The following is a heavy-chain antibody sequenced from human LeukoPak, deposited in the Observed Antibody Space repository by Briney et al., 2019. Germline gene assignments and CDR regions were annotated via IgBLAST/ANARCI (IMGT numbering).Heavy chain of an antibody. CDR3: ARTFGESYYDFWSGYSTLDY. J-gene: IGHJ4*02. CDR1: GGSFSGYY. CDR2: INHSGST. Sequence: SETLSLTCAVYGGSFSGYYWSWIRQPPGKGLEWIGEINHSGSTNYNPSPKSRVTISVDTSKNQFSLKLSSVTAADTAVYYCARTFGESYYDFWSGYSTLDYWGQGTLVTVSS. V-gene: IGHV4-34*01. D-gene: IGHD3-3*01.